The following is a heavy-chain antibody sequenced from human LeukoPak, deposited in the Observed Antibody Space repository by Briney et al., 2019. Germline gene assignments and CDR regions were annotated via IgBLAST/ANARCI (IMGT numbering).Heavy chain of an antibody. CDR2: IYPGDSDT. CDR1: GYISTNSW. D-gene: IGHD1-26*01. J-gene: IGHJ4*02. CDR3: ARSYATYNLDY. Sequence: GESLKISCKGSGYISTNSWIAWVRQMPGRGLEWMGVIYPGDSDTRYSPSFQGQVTISADKSISTAYLQWSSLKASDTAMYYCARSYATYNLDYWGQGILVTVSS. V-gene: IGHV5-51*01.